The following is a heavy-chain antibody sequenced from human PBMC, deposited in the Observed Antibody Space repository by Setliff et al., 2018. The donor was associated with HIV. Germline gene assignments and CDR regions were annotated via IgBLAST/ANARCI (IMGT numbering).Heavy chain of an antibody. D-gene: IGHD5-12*01. J-gene: IGHJ6*03. CDR1: EYSLTVYY. V-gene: IGHV1-2*02. CDR2: INPNSGGT. CDR3: SRDRSEWLRGEYYMDV. Sequence: GASVKVSCKASEYSLTVYYIHWVRQAPGQGLEWMGWINPNSGGTNYAQKFQGRVIMTRDRSIRTAYMELTRLTSDDTAVYYCSRDRSEWLRGEYYMDVWGNGTTVTVSS.